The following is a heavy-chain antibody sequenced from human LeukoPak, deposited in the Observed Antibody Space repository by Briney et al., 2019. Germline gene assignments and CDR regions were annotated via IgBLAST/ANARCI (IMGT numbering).Heavy chain of an antibody. V-gene: IGHV3-21*01. J-gene: IGHJ6*02. CDR1: GFTFSSYS. D-gene: IGHD3-10*01. Sequence: PGGSLRLSCAASGFTFSSYSMNWVRQAPGKGLEWVSSISSSSSYIYYADSVKGRFTISRDNAKNSLYLQMNSLRAEDTAVYYCARDRNYYGSGSYYRSTDYYGMGVWGQGTTVTVSS. CDR3: ARDRNYYGSGSYYRSTDYYGMGV. CDR2: ISSSSSYI.